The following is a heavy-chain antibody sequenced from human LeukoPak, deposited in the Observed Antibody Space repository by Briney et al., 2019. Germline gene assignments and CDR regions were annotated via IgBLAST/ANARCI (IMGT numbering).Heavy chain of an antibody. CDR1: GFTFSDYY. CDR2: ISSSSSYT. J-gene: IGHJ4*02. CDR3: ARGAVVVTAPDY. V-gene: IGHV3-11*06. D-gene: IGHD2-21*02. Sequence: PGGSLRLSCAASGFTFSDYYMSWIRQAPGKGLEWVSYISSSSSYTNYADSVKGRFTISRDNAKNSLYLQMNSLRAEDTAAYYCARGAVVVTAPDYWGQGTLVTVSS.